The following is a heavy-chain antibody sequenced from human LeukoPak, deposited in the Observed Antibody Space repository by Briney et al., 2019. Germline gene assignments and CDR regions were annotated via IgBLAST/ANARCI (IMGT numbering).Heavy chain of an antibody. CDR2: IFTSGIT. J-gene: IGHJ4*02. D-gene: IGHD7-27*01. CDR3: AVYWGARFDY. V-gene: IGHV4-61*02. CDR1: GGSISSGSYH. Sequence: SETLSLTCTVSGGSISSGSYHWSWIRQPAGKGLEWIGRIFTSGITNYNPSLQSRVTISLDTSKNQFSLKLNSVTAADTAVYYCAVYWGARFDYWGQGTLVTVSS.